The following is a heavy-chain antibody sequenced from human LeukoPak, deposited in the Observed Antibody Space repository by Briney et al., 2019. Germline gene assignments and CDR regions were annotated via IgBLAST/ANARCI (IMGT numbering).Heavy chain of an antibody. D-gene: IGHD5-18*01. CDR2: IYYSGST. Sequence: SETLSLTCTVSGGSISSYYWSWIRQPPGKGLEWIGYIYYSGSTNYNPSLKSRVTISVDTSKNQFSLKLSSVTAADTAVYYRAGEDSYGSGFDYWGQGTLVTVSS. CDR1: GGSISSYY. J-gene: IGHJ4*02. V-gene: IGHV4-59*01. CDR3: AGEDSYGSGFDY.